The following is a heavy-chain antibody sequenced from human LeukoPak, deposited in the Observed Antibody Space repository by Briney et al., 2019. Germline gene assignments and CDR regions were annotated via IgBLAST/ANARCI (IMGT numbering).Heavy chain of an antibody. J-gene: IGHJ4*02. V-gene: IGHV3-7*01. CDR1: GFTFSNYW. CDR2: IKQDRSEK. Sequence: GGSLRLSCAASGFTFSNYWMSWVRQAPGKGLEWVANIKQDRSEKYYVDSVKGRFTISRDNAKNSLYLQMNSLRAEDTAVYYCARVTLPYYDSSGYYLTYWGQGTLVTVSS. D-gene: IGHD3-22*01. CDR3: ARVTLPYYDSSGYYLTY.